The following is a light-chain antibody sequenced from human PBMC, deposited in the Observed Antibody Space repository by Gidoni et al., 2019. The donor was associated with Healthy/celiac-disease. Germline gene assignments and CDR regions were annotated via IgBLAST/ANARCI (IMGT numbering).Light chain of an antibody. CDR3: MQGTHWPRT. CDR2: KVS. CDR1: QSLVHSDGNTY. Sequence: DVVMTQSPISMPVTLGQPAAVPCRSSQSLVHSDGNTYLNWCQQRPGQSPRRLIYKVSNRDSGVPDRFSGSGSGTDFTLKISRVEAEDVGGYYCMQGTHWPRTFGQGTKVEIK. V-gene: IGKV2-30*02. J-gene: IGKJ1*01.